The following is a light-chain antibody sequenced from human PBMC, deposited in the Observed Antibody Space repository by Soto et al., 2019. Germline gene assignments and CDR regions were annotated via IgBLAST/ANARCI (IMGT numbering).Light chain of an antibody. J-gene: IGLJ1*01. V-gene: IGLV1-51*01. Sequence: QSGMAEPLSGSAATGKKVTISCSGSSSNIGGNSVSWYQQLPGTAPKLLIYDDNKRTSGIPDRFSGSKSGTSATLGITGFQTGDEADYYCGPWDRSLSAYVFGHASKVTL. CDR2: DDN. CDR1: SSNIGGNS. CDR3: GPWDRSLSAYV.